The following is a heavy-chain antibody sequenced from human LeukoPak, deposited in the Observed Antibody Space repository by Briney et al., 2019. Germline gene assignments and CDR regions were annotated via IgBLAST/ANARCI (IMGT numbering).Heavy chain of an antibody. Sequence: SVKVSCKASGGTFSSYAISWVRQAPGQGFEWMGRIIPILGIANYAQKFQGRVTITADKSTSTAYMELSSLRSEDTAVYYCARSLNYYDSSPVYWGQGTLVTVSS. J-gene: IGHJ4*02. V-gene: IGHV1-69*04. CDR1: GGTFSSYA. CDR3: ARSLNYYDSSPVY. CDR2: IIPILGIA. D-gene: IGHD3-22*01.